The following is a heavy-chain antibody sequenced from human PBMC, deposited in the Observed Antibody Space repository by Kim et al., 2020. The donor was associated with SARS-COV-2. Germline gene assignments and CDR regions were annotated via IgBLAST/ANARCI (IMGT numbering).Heavy chain of an antibody. V-gene: IGHV3-48*02. J-gene: IGHJ4*02. CDR3: ARGRAYCGGDCPMMGDC. D-gene: IGHD2-21*02. CDR2: ISSSSSTI. Sequence: GGSLRLSCAASGFTFSSYSMNWVRQAPGKGLEWVSYISSSSSTIYYADSVKGRFTISRDNAKNSLYLQMNSLRDEDTAVYYCARGRAYCGGDCPMMGDCWGQGTLVTVSS. CDR1: GFTFSSYS.